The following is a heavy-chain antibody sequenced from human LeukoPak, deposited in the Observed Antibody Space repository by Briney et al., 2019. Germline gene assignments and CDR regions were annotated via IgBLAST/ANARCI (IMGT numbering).Heavy chain of an antibody. CDR3: ARDSGGDVAFDI. V-gene: IGHV4-31*03. J-gene: IGHJ3*02. CDR1: GGSISSGTYY. Sequence: SQTLSLTCTVSGGSISSGTYYWSWIRQHPGKGLEWIGYIYYSGSTYYNPSLKSRVTISVDTSQNQFSLELSSVTAADTAVYYCARDSGGDVAFDIWGQGTMVTVSS. CDR2: IYYSGST.